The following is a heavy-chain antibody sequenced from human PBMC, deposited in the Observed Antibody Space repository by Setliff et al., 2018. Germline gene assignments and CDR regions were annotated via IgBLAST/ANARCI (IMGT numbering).Heavy chain of an antibody. Sequence: GGSLRLSCAASGFTFSSYWMSWVHQAPGKGLEWVANIKQDGSEKYYVDSVKGRFTISRDNAKNSLYLQMNSLRAEDTAVYYCARALGATITHFDYWGQGTLVTVSS. V-gene: IGHV3-7*01. CDR2: IKQDGSEK. CDR3: ARALGATITHFDY. CDR1: GFTFSSYW. J-gene: IGHJ4*02. D-gene: IGHD1-26*01.